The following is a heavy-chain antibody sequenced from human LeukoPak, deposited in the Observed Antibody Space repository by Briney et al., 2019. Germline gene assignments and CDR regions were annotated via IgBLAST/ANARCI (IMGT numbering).Heavy chain of an antibody. V-gene: IGHV3-23*01. Sequence: GGSLRLSCAASGFTFINYAMSWVRQAPGKGLEWVSTIGGSGDNTYYADSVKGRFTISRDNSKNTLYLQMNSLRAEDTAVYYCAKWGLYGTFYFDYWGQGTLVTVSS. CDR1: GFTFINYA. CDR2: IGGSGDNT. CDR3: AKWGLYGTFYFDY. J-gene: IGHJ4*02. D-gene: IGHD4-17*01.